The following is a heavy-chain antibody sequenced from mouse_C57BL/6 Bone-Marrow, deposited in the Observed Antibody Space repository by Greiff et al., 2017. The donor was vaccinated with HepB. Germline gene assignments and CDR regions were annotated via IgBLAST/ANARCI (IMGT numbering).Heavy chain of an antibody. CDR3: SRPYYDYEGFAY. V-gene: IGHV1-26*01. CDR1: GYTFTDYY. CDR2: INPNNGGT. Sequence: EVQLQQSGPELVKPGASVKISCKASGYTFTDYYMNWVKQSHGKSLEWIGDINPNNGGTSYNQKFKGKATLTVDKSSSTAYMELRSLTSEDSAVYACSRPYYDYEGFAYWGQGTLVTVSA. J-gene: IGHJ3*01. D-gene: IGHD2-4*01.